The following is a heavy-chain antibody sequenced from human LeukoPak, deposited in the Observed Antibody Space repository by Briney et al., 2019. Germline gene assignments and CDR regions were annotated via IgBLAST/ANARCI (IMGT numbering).Heavy chain of an antibody. D-gene: IGHD3-22*01. CDR2: ISYDGSNK. CDR1: GFTFTNTW. V-gene: IGHV3-30-3*01. J-gene: IGHJ4*02. Sequence: PGGSLRLSCAASGFTFTNTWMNWVRQAPGKGLEWVAVISYDGSNKYYADSVKGRFTISRDNSKNTLYLQMNSLRAEDTAVYYCARDRDSRGYYYPYWGQGTLVTVSS. CDR3: ARDRDSRGYYYPY.